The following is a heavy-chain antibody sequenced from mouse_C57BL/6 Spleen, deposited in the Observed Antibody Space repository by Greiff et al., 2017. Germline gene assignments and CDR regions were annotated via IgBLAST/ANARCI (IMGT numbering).Heavy chain of an antibody. D-gene: IGHD5-2*01. CDR1: GFTFSDYY. Sequence: EVMLVESEGGLVQPGSSMKLSCTASGFTFSDYYMAWVRQVPEKGLEWVANINYDGSSTYYLDSLKSRFIISRDNAKNILYLQMSSLKSEDTATYYCARENKGAMDYWGQGTSVTVSS. CDR3: ARENKGAMDY. J-gene: IGHJ4*01. CDR2: INYDGSST. V-gene: IGHV5-16*01.